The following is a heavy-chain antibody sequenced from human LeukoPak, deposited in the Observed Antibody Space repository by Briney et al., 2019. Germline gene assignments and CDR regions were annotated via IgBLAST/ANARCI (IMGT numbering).Heavy chain of an antibody. CDR1: GGSISSSSYY. Sequence: KPSETLSLTCTVSGGSISSSSYYWGWIRQPPGKGLKWIGYIYHSGSTYYNPSLKSRVTISVDRSKNQFSLKLSSVTAADTAVYYCARGGGKMATIKAFDIWGQGTMVTVSS. D-gene: IGHD5-24*01. CDR2: IYHSGST. V-gene: IGHV4-39*07. J-gene: IGHJ3*02. CDR3: ARGGGKMATIKAFDI.